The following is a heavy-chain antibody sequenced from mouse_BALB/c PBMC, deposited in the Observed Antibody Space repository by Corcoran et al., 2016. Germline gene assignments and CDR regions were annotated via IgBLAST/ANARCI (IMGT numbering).Heavy chain of an antibody. CDR3: AREGRRGYVDV. Sequence: EVQLQQSGPELVKPGASVKMSCKASGYTFTSYVMHWVKQKPGQGLEWIGYINPYNDGTKYNEKFKGKATLTSDKSSNTAYMELSSLTSEDSAVYYWAREGRRGYVDVWGAGTTVTVSS. CDR2: INPYNDGT. CDR1: GYTFTSYV. J-gene: IGHJ1*01. V-gene: IGHV1S136*01.